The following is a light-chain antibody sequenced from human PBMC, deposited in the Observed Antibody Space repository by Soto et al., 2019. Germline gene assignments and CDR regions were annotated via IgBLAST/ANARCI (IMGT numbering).Light chain of an antibody. CDR3: QQSFSTPRT. J-gene: IGKJ1*01. Sequence: IQTTQSPSSLSASVGDRVTITCRASQSISTYVNWYQQKPGKAPKLLIYASSSLQSGVPSRFSGSGSGTHFTLTINSLQPEDFATYYCQQSFSTPRTFGPGTRVE. V-gene: IGKV1-39*01. CDR2: ASS. CDR1: QSISTY.